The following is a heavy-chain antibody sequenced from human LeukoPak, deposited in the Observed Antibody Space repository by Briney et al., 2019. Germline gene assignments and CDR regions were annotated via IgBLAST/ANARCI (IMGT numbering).Heavy chain of an antibody. Sequence: PGGSLRLSCAASGFTFSNTWMNWVRQAPGKGLEWVGRIKRIIDSGTTDYAEPVKGRFTVSRDDSINTLYLQMSSLKTEDTAVYYCAAQGGSVELRYWGQGALVTVSS. CDR3: AAQGGSVELRY. V-gene: IGHV3-15*01. CDR2: IKRIIDSGTT. D-gene: IGHD1-26*01. CDR1: GFTFSNTW. J-gene: IGHJ4*02.